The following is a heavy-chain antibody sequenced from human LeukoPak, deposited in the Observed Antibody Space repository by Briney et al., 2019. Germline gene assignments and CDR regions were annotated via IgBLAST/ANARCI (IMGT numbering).Heavy chain of an antibody. CDR1: GGSISNSL. D-gene: IGHD5-18*01. Sequence: SETLSLTCTVSGGSISNSLWSWIRQPPGKGLEWIAYIYYTGNTKYNPSLKSRVTISVDTSKNQFSLKLTSVTAADTAVYYCARIDGYTYGYAAYWGQGTLVTVSS. CDR3: ARIDGYTYGYAAY. J-gene: IGHJ4*02. V-gene: IGHV4-59*08. CDR2: IYYTGNT.